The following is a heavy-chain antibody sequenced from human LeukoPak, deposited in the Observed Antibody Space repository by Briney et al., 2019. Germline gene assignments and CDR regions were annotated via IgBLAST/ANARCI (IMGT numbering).Heavy chain of an antibody. CDR2: INPNSGGT. CDR1: GYTFTGYY. J-gene: IGHJ4*02. D-gene: IGHD3-9*01. V-gene: IGHV1-2*02. CDR3: ASPSDILTGYYNEYYFDY. Sequence: ASVKVSCKASGYTFTGYYMHWVRQAPGQGLEWMGWINPNSGGTNYAQKFQGRVTMTRDTSISTAYMELSRLRSDDTAVYYCASPSDILTGYYNEYYFDYWGQGTLVTVSS.